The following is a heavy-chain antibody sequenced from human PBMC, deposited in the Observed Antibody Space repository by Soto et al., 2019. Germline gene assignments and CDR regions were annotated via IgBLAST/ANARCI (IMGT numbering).Heavy chain of an antibody. J-gene: IGHJ5*02. CDR3: ARDRTNPINWFDP. D-gene: IGHD2-8*01. CDR1: GYTFTSYA. Sequence: GASVKVSCKASGYTFTSYAMHWVRQAPGQRLEWMGWINAGNDNTKYSQKFQGRVTITRDTSASTAYMELSSLRSEDTAVYYCARDRTNPINWFDPWGHGTLVTVSS. CDR2: INAGNDNT. V-gene: IGHV1-3*01.